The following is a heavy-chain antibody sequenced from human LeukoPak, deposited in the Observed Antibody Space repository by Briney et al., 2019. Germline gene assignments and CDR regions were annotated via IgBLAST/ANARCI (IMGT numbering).Heavy chain of an antibody. V-gene: IGHV3-30*18. CDR2: ISDDGRRK. J-gene: IGHJ4*02. D-gene: IGHD4-17*01. CDR3: AKCPSDYGDYVSYFDY. CDR1: GFSFISYG. Sequence: GGSLRLSCTASGFSFISYGMHWVRQAPGKGLEWVGVISDDGRRKDYADSVKGRFTISRDNSKDTLYLQMNSLRAEDTAVYYCAKCPSDYGDYVSYFDYWGQGTLVTVSS.